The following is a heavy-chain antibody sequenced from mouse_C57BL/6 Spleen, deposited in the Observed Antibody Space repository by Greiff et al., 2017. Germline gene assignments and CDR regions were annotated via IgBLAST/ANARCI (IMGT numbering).Heavy chain of an antibody. CDR3: ARSQLGKGGFDY. D-gene: IGHD4-1*02. CDR1: GYSFTGYY. Sequence: VQLQQSGPELVKPGASVKISCKASGYSFTGYYMNWVKQSPEKSLEWIGEINPSTGGTTYNQKFKAKATLTVDKSSSTAYMQLKSLTSEDSAVYYCARSQLGKGGFDYWGQGTTLTVSS. V-gene: IGHV1-42*01. J-gene: IGHJ2*01. CDR2: INPSTGGT.